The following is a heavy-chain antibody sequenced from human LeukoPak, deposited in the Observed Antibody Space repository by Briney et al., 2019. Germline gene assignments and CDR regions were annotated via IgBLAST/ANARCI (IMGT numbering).Heavy chain of an antibody. CDR2: IYYSGST. J-gene: IGHJ4*02. V-gene: IGHV4-39*07. CDR3: ARVTGYIVEDYFDY. CDR1: GGSISSSSYY. D-gene: IGHD3-22*01. Sequence: SETLSLTCTVSGGSISSSSYYWGWIRQPPGKGLEWIGSIYYSGSTNYNPSLKSRVTISVDTSKNQFSLRLSSVTAADTAVCYCARVTGYIVEDYFDYWGQGTLVTVSS.